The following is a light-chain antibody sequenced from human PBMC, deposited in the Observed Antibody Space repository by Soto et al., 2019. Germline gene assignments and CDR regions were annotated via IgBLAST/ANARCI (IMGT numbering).Light chain of an antibody. CDR1: TSDVGGYNY. V-gene: IGLV2-14*01. Sequence: QSVLTQPASVSGSPGQSITISCTGTTSDVGGYNYVSWYQQHPGKVPKLMIYEVSNRPSGVSNRFSGSKSGNTASLTISGLQAEDEAAYYCFSYTTSTAYVFGTGTKVTVL. J-gene: IGLJ1*01. CDR3: FSYTTSTAYV. CDR2: EVS.